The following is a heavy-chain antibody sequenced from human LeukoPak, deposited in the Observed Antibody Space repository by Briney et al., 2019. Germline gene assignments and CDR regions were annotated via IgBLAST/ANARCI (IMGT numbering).Heavy chain of an antibody. D-gene: IGHD2-15*01. CDR1: GGSISGSSYF. V-gene: IGHV4-39*07. CDR3: ARDLGYCSGGRCDDS. Sequence: PSETLSLTCTVSGGSISGSSYFWGWIRQPPGKGLEWIGSINYSGSTYYKPSLRSRVTISVDTSKNQFSLKLSSVTAADTAVYYCARDLGYCSGGRCDDSWGQGTLVTVSS. CDR2: INYSGST. J-gene: IGHJ4*02.